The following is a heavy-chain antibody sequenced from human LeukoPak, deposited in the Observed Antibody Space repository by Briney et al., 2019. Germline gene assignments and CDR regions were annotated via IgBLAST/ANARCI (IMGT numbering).Heavy chain of an antibody. J-gene: IGHJ4*02. CDR2: ISGSCGST. CDR1: VFTFSSYA. CDR3: AKVTRVGYCSSTSCRRDYYFDY. D-gene: IGHD2-2*01. V-gene: IGHV3-23*01. Sequence: GGSLRLSCAASVFTFSSYAMSWVRQAPAKGLEWVSAISGSCGSTYYADSVKGRFTISRDNSKNTLYLQMNSLRAEETAVYYCAKVTRVGYCSSTSCRRDYYFDYWGQGTLVTVSS.